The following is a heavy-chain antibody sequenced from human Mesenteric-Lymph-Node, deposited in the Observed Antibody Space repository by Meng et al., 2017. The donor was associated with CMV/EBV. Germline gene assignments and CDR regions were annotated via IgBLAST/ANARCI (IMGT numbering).Heavy chain of an antibody. V-gene: IGHV1-2*02. CDR1: GYTFTGYY. CDR2: INPNSGGT. D-gene: IGHD2-21*01. J-gene: IGHJ3*02. Sequence: ASVKVSCKASGYTFTGYYMHWVRQAPGQGLEWMGWINPNSGGTNYAQKFQGRVTMTRDTSISTAYMELSRLRSDDTAVYYCATEGVIAIGTPNAFDIWGQGTMVTVSS. CDR3: ATEGVIAIGTPNAFDI.